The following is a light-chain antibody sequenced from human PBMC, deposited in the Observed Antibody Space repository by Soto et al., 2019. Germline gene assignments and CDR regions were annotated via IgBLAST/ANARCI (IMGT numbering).Light chain of an antibody. CDR2: GNN. CDR1: SSSIGAGYD. Sequence: QSVLTQPPSVSGAPGQRVTISCTGSSSSIGAGYDVHWYQQLPGTAPKLLIYGNNNRPSGVPDRFSGSKSGTSASRAITGLQAEDEADYYCQSYDSSLSGYVFGTGTKLTVL. V-gene: IGLV1-40*01. CDR3: QSYDSSLSGYV. J-gene: IGLJ1*01.